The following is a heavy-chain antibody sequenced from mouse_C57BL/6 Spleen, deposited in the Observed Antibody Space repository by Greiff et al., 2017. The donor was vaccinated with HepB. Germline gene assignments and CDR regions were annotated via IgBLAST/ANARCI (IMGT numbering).Heavy chain of an antibody. J-gene: IGHJ1*03. D-gene: IGHD3-1*01. CDR1: GYTFTSYW. V-gene: IGHV1-61*01. CDR3: ARRAGEHWYFDV. CDR2: IYPSDSET. Sequence: VQLQQPGAELVRPGSSVKLSCKASGYTFTSYWMDWVKQRPGQGLEWIGNIYPSDSETHYTQKFKDKATLTVDKSSSTAYMQLSSLTSEDSAVYYCARRAGEHWYFDVWGTGTTVTVSS.